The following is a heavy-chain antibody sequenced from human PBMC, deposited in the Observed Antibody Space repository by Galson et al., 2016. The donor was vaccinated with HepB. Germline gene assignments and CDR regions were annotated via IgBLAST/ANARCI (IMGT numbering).Heavy chain of an antibody. V-gene: IGHV3-72*01. D-gene: IGHD1-14*01. Sequence: SLRLSCAASGFTFTDHYMDWVRQAPGKGLEWVARIRNKAASYSTDYAASVNGRFTVSRDDSKSSLYLLMNSLKTEDSAMYYCVRDSRYHYHDYWGQGTLVTVSS. CDR1: GFTFTDHY. J-gene: IGHJ4*02. CDR3: VRDSRYHYHDY. CDR2: IRNKAASYST.